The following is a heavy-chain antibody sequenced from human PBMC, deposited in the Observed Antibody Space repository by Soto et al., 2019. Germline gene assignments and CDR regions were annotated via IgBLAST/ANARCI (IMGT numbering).Heavy chain of an antibody. J-gene: IGHJ3*02. Sequence: QVQLVQSGAEVKEPGASVKVSCKASGYTFVSYGISWVRQAPGQGLEWMGWISPYNGNTNYAQKFQGRVTMTTDTSTSTVYMELRSLRSDDTAVYYCSRDAQKWLVAAFDIWGQGTMVAVSS. CDR3: SRDAQKWLVAAFDI. CDR2: ISPYNGNT. D-gene: IGHD6-19*01. CDR1: GYTFVSYG. V-gene: IGHV1-18*01.